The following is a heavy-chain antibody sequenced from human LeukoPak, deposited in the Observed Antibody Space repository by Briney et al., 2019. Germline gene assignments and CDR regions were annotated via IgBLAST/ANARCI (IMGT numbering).Heavy chain of an antibody. Sequence: SETLSLXCTVSGGSISSGSYYWSWIRQPAEKGLEWIGRIYTSGITNYNPSLKSRVTISVDTSKNQFSLKLSSVTAADTAVYYCARDPGYEFDAFDIWGQGTMVTVSS. V-gene: IGHV4-61*02. J-gene: IGHJ3*02. D-gene: IGHD5-12*01. CDR1: GGSISSGSYY. CDR3: ARDPGYEFDAFDI. CDR2: IYTSGIT.